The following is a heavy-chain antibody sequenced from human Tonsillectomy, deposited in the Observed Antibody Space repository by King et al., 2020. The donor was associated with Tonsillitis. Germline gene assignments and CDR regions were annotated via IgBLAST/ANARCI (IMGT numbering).Heavy chain of an antibody. D-gene: IGHD2-2*02. Sequence: QLQESGPGLVKPSETLSLTCTVSGASISSYYWSWIRQPAGKGLELIGRIHTSGSTNYNPSLKSRVTMSLDTSKSQFSLKLASVTAADTAGYYCARVYGGSAFDYWGQGTLATVSS. V-gene: IGHV4-4*07. CDR3: ARVYGGSAFDY. J-gene: IGHJ4*02. CDR2: IHTSGST. CDR1: GASISSYY.